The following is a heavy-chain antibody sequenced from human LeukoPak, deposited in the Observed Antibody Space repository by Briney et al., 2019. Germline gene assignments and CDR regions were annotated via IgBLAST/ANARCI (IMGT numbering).Heavy chain of an antibody. CDR3: ARVVPAVKGAYFDY. CDR2: IYSGGGT. CDR1: GFTVSSNY. V-gene: IGHV3-53*01. Sequence: GGSLRLSCAASGFTVSSNYVTWVRQAPGKGLEWVSVIYSGGGTNYADSVKGRFTISRDNSKNTLYLQMNSLRAEDTAVYYCARVVPAVKGAYFDYWGQGTLVTVSS. J-gene: IGHJ4*02. D-gene: IGHD6-6*01.